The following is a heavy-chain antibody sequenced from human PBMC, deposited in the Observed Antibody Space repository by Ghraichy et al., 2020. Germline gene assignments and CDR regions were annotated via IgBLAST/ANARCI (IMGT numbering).Heavy chain of an antibody. J-gene: IGHJ4*02. Sequence: GGSLRLSCAASGFTFTNYWMTWVRQAPGKGLEWVANIKEDGSEKFYVDSVKGRFTISRDNAKNSLYLQMNSLRADDTAVYYCARDQSTLTSRALDYWGQGTLVTVSS. D-gene: IGHD2/OR15-2a*01. CDR3: ARDQSTLTSRALDY. CDR1: GFTFTNYW. CDR2: IKEDGSEK. V-gene: IGHV3-7*03.